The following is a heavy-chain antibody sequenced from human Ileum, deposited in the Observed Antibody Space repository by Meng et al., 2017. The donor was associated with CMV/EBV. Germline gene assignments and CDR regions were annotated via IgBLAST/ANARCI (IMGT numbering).Heavy chain of an antibody. J-gene: IGHJ4*02. CDR2: INPGNGHT. V-gene: IGHV1-3*01. CDR3: ARHWNGQGETVYFDY. D-gene: IGHD1-1*01. CDR1: GYTFNNYA. Sequence: SGYTFNNYAIHWMRQAPGQTFEWMGWINPGNGHTKYSQKLEGRLTFARDTSAGTAYMDLSTLGSEDTAVYYCARHWNGQGETVYFDYWGQGTLVTVSS.